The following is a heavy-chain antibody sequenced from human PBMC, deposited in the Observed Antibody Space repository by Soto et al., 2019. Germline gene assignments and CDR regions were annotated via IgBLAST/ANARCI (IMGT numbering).Heavy chain of an antibody. CDR2: SSNSGTFT. Sequence: GGSPRLSCTASGFTFSDHYMSWIRQAPGKGLEWVSFSSNSGTFTKYADSVKGRFTISRDNAKNSLYLQINSLRGEDTAIYFCARSGDNYNVLDYWGPGTPVTVSS. J-gene: IGHJ4*02. D-gene: IGHD3-10*02. CDR1: GFTFSDHY. CDR3: ARSGDNYNVLDY. V-gene: IGHV3-11*03.